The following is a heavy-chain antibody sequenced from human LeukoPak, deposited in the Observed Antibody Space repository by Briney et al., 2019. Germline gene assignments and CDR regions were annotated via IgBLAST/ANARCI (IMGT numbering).Heavy chain of an antibody. CDR1: GFTFSSYA. J-gene: IGHJ2*01. CDR2: ISYDETNK. CDR3: AKNNDYGGSYWYFDL. D-gene: IGHD4-23*01. Sequence: SCAAPGFTFSSYAMHWVRQAPGKGLEWVAVISYDETNKYYEDSVKGRFTISRDSSKNTLYLQMSSLRDEDTAVYYCAKNNDYGGSYWYFDLWGRGTLVTVSS. V-gene: IGHV3-30*04.